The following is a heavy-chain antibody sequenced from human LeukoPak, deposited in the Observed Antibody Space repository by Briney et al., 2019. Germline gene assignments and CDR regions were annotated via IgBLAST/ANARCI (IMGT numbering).Heavy chain of an antibody. Sequence: GGSLRLSCAASGFTFSSYAMSWVRQAPGKGLEWVSAISGSGGSTYYADSVKGRFTISRDNSKNTLYLQMNSLRAEDTAVYYCAKEMRAGYSSGWYFLDYWGQGTLVTVSS. CDR1: GFTFSSYA. CDR2: ISGSGGST. J-gene: IGHJ4*02. D-gene: IGHD6-19*01. V-gene: IGHV3-23*01. CDR3: AKEMRAGYSSGWYFLDY.